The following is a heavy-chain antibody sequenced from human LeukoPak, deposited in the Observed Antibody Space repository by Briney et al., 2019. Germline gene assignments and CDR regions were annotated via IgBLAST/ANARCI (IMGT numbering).Heavy chain of an antibody. CDR3: AREHSGNYHGHY. CDR1: GGTFSSYA. D-gene: IGHD1-26*01. CDR2: IIPIFGTA. V-gene: IGHV1-69*06. Sequence: SVKVSCKASGGTFSSYAISWVRQAPGQGLEWMGGIIPIFGTANYAQKFQGRVTITADKSTSTAYMELSSLRSGDTAVYYCAREHSGNYHGHYWGQGTLVTVSS. J-gene: IGHJ4*02.